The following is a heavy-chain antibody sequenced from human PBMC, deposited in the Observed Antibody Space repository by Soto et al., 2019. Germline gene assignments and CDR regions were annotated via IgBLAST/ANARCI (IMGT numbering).Heavy chain of an antibody. Sequence: SLRLSCAASGFTFSSYAMHWVRQAPGKGLEWVAVISYDGSNKYYADSVKGRFTISRDNSKNTLYLQMNSLRAEDTAVYYCARDSSGYGADNWFDPWGQGTLVTVSS. CDR2: ISYDGSNK. J-gene: IGHJ5*02. D-gene: IGHD5-12*01. V-gene: IGHV3-30-3*01. CDR1: GFTFSSYA. CDR3: ARDSSGYGADNWFDP.